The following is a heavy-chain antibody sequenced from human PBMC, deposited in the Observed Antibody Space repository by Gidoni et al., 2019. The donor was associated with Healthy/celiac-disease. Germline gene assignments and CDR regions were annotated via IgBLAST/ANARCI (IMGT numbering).Heavy chain of an antibody. D-gene: IGHD6-13*01. CDR1: GYTFIGYY. Sequence: QVQLVQSGAEVKKPGASVKVSCKASGYTFIGYYMHWVRQAPGQGLEWMGWINPNSGGTNYAQKFQGRVTMTRDTSISTAFMDLSRLRSDDTAVYYCARVRRYSSSSGWFDPWGQGTLVTVSS. J-gene: IGHJ5*02. CDR3: ARVRRYSSSSGWFDP. CDR2: INPNSGGT. V-gene: IGHV1-2*02.